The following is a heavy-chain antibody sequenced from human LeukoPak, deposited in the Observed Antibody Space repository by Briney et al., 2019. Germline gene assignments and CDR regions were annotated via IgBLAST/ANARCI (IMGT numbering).Heavy chain of an antibody. D-gene: IGHD1-26*01. J-gene: IGHJ4*02. CDR2: FNPNGSST. CDR3: ARAGENYYDFYY. V-gene: IGHV1-46*01. CDR1: GYTFTSFH. Sequence: VTVKVSCKASGYTFTSFHMHWVRQAPGQGLEWMGIFNPNGSSTTYAQKFQGRVTMTRDTSTSIVYMELSSLGSEDTAVYYCARAGENYYDFYYWGQGTLVT.